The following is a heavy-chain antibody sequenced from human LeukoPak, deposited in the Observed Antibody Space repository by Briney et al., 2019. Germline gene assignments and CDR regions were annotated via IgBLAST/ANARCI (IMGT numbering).Heavy chain of an antibody. CDR1: GYSISSGYY. Sequence: PSETLSLTCTVSGYSISSGYYWGWIRQPPGKGLEWIGSIYHSGNTYYNPSLKSRVTISVDTSKNQFSLKLSSVTAADTAVYYCARTTKKTKIYSSWGQGTLVTVSS. D-gene: IGHD5-18*01. CDR2: IYHSGNT. J-gene: IGHJ5*02. CDR3: ARTTKKTKIYSS. V-gene: IGHV4-38-2*02.